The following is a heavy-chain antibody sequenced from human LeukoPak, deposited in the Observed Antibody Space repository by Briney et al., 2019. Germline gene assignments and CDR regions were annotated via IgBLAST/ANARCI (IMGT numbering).Heavy chain of an antibody. Sequence: ASVKVSCKASGYTFTSYDINWVRQATGQGLEWMGWMNPNSGNTGYAQKFQGRVTITRNTSISTAYMELSSLRSEDTAVYYCARGIYGSGSYHFDYWDQGTLVTVSS. CDR2: MNPNSGNT. J-gene: IGHJ4*02. D-gene: IGHD3-10*01. CDR3: ARGIYGSGSYHFDY. CDR1: GYTFTSYD. V-gene: IGHV1-8*03.